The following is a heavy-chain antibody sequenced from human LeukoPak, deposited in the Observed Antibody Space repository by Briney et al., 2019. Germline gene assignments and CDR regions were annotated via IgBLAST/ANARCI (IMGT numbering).Heavy chain of an antibody. CDR2: IGTAGDT. J-gene: IGHJ4*02. CDR3: ARGANTHFDY. D-gene: IGHD1-26*01. Sequence: GGSLRLSCAASGFTFSNYDMHWVRQATGKGLEWVSAIGTAGDTYYQGSVRGRFTMSRENAKNSLYLQMDSLTAGDTAGYYCARGANTHFDYWGQGILVTVSS. CDR1: GFTFSNYD. V-gene: IGHV3-13*04.